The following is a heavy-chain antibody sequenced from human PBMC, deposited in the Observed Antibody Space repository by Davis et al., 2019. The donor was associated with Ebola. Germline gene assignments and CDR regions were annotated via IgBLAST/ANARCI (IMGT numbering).Heavy chain of an antibody. V-gene: IGHV4-59*01. CDR1: GGSTSSYY. J-gene: IGHJ4*02. Sequence: MPSETLSLTCTVSGGSTSSYYWRWIRQPPGKGLEWIGYIYYSGSTNYSPSLKSRVTISVDTSKNQFSLKLSSVTAADTAVYYCATGGNRGFDYWGQGTLVTVSS. D-gene: IGHD4-23*01. CDR2: IYYSGST. CDR3: ATGGNRGFDY.